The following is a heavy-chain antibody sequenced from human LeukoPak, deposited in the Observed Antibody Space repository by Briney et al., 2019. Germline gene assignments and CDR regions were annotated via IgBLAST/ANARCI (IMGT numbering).Heavy chain of an antibody. D-gene: IGHD4-17*01. J-gene: IGHJ4*02. Sequence: SETLSLTCTVSGGSISTYYWSWIRQPPGKGLEWIGYLYYNGRTNYNPSLKSRVTLSLDTSKNQFSLKLSSVTAADTAVYYCARSPDYGDYFDYWGQGTLVTVSS. CDR1: GGSISTYY. CDR2: LYYNGRT. V-gene: IGHV4-59*01. CDR3: ARSPDYGDYFDY.